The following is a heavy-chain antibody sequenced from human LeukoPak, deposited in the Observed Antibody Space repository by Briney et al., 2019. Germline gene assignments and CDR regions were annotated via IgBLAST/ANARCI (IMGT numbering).Heavy chain of an antibody. D-gene: IGHD3-22*01. CDR2: ILYDGTNQ. Sequence: PGGSLRLSCAASRFTFITYGMHWVRQAPGKGLEWVAFILYDGTNQYYADSLKGRFTISIDNSKNTLYLQMNSLRAEDTAVYYWASLYYYDSSISTWGQGTLVTVSS. J-gene: IGHJ4*02. CDR1: RFTFITYG. V-gene: IGHV3-30*02. CDR3: ASLYYYDSSIST.